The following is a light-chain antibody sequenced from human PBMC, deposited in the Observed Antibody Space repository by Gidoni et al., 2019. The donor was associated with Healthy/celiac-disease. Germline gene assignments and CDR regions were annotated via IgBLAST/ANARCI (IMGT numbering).Light chain of an antibody. V-gene: IGKV1-9*01. CDR1: QGISSY. CDR2: AAS. J-gene: IGKJ4*01. CDR3: QQLNSYPLT. Sequence: IHLTQSPSSLSASVGDRVTITCRASQGISSYLAWYQQKPGKAPKLLIYAASTLQRGVPSRFSGSGSGTDFTLTSSSLQPEDFATDYCQQLNSYPLTFXGXTKVEIK.